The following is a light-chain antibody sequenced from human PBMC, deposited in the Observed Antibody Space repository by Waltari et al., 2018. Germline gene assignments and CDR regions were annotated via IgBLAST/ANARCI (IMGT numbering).Light chain of an antibody. J-gene: IGKJ3*01. CDR3: QQSDSIPPQFT. CDR1: QSIDSY. CDR2: VAS. V-gene: IGKV1-39*01. Sequence: DIQMAQSPSSLSASVGDRVTITCRASQSIDSYLNWYQQKPETAPKPLIYVASTLQSGVRSRFRCSGSGTDFTLTISSLQPEDVATYYCQQSDSIPPQFTFGPGTKVDIK.